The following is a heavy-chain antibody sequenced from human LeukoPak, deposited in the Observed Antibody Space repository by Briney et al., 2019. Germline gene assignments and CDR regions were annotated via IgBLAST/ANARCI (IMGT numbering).Heavy chain of an antibody. CDR1: GGSISSYY. J-gene: IGHJ5*02. Sequence: SETLSLTCTVSGGSISSYYWSWIRQPPGKGLEWIGYIYYSGSTNYNPSLKSRVTISVDTSKNQFSLKLSSVTAADTAVYYCARDRGSSWLYNWFDPWGQGTLVTVSP. V-gene: IGHV4-59*01. CDR3: ARDRGSSWLYNWFDP. CDR2: IYYSGST. D-gene: IGHD6-13*01.